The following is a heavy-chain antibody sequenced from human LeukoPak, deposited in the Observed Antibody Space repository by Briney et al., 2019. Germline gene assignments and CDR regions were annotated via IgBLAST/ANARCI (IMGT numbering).Heavy chain of an antibody. CDR1: GYTFTSYD. D-gene: IGHD6-19*01. CDR2: MNPNSGNT. Sequence: ASVKVSCKASGYTFTSYDINWVRQATGQGLEWMGWMNPNSGNTGYAQKFQGRVTITRNTSISTAYMELSSLRSEDTAVYYCATSRLAVAMVDEGAFDIWGQGTMVTVSS. V-gene: IGHV1-8*03. CDR3: ATSRLAVAMVDEGAFDI. J-gene: IGHJ3*02.